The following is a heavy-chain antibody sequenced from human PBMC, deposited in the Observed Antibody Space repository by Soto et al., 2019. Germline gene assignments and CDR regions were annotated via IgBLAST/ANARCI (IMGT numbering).Heavy chain of an antibody. D-gene: IGHD3-22*01. V-gene: IGHV4-31*03. CDR1: GGSISSGGYY. CDR3: ARGSYDSSGYPEYFQH. CDR2: IYYSGST. J-gene: IGHJ1*01. Sequence: QVQLQESGPGLVKPSQTLSLTCTVSGGSISSGGYYWSWIRQHPGKGLEWIGYIYYSGSTYYNPSLRSRVTISVDTSKNQYSLKLSSVTAADTAVYYCARGSYDSSGYPEYFQHWGQGTLVTVSS.